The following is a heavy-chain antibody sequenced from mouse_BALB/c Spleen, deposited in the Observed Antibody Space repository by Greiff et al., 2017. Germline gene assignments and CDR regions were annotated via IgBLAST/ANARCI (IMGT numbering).Heavy chain of an antibody. J-gene: IGHJ3*01. V-gene: IGHV1S81*02. CDR2: INPSNGRT. D-gene: IGHD3-1*01. CDR3: ARGATEAWFAY. CDR1: GYTFTSYW. Sequence: QVQLQQPGAELVKPGASVKLSCKASGYTFTSYWMHWVKQRPGQGLEWIGEINPSNGRTNYNEKFKSKATLTVDKSSSTAYMQLSSLTSEDSAVYYCARGATEAWFAYWGQGTMVTVSA.